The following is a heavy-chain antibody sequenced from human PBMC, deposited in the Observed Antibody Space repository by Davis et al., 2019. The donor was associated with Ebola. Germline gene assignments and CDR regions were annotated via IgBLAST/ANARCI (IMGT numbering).Heavy chain of an antibody. V-gene: IGHV3-13*01. CDR2: IDTAGDT. D-gene: IGHD5-18*01. Sequence: GESLKISCAASGFTFSSYDMHWVRQATGKGLEWVSAIDTAGDTYYPGSVKGRFTISRENAKNSLYLQMHSLRAEDTAVYYCARVGYSYGYGVLDYWGQGTLVTVSS. CDR1: GFTFSSYD. J-gene: IGHJ4*02. CDR3: ARVGYSYGYGVLDY.